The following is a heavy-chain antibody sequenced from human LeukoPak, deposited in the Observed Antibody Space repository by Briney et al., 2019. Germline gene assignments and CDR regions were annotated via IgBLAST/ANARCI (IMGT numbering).Heavy chain of an antibody. D-gene: IGHD5-24*01. Sequence: GSLRLSCAASGFTFSSYAMSWIRQPPGKGLEWIGEINHSGSTNYNPSLKSRVTISVDTSKNQFSLKLSSVTAADTAVYYCAREEMATGFDPWGQGTLVTVSS. CDR1: GFTFSSYA. V-gene: IGHV4-34*01. CDR3: AREEMATGFDP. J-gene: IGHJ5*02. CDR2: INHSGST.